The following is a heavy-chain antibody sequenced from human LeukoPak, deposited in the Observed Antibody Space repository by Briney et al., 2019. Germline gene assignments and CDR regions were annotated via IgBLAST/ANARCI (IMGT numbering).Heavy chain of an antibody. CDR2: INAYIGNT. D-gene: IGHD7-27*01. Sequence: ASVKVSCKASGYTFTTYSISWVRQTPGQGLEWMGWINAYIGNTDYAQKVQGRVTMTTDTSTSTAYMELRSLRADDTAMYYCARHNPQLGNAFDVWGQGTMVTVSS. J-gene: IGHJ3*01. CDR3: ARHNPQLGNAFDV. CDR1: GYTFTTYS. V-gene: IGHV1-18*01.